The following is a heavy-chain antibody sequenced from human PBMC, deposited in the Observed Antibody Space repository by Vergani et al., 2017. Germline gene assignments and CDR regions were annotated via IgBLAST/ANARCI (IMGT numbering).Heavy chain of an antibody. CDR2: INHSGST. Sequence: QVQLQQWGAGLLKPSEPLSLTCAVYGGSFSGYYWSWIRQPPGKGLEWIGEINHSGSTNYNPSLKSRVTISVDTSKNQFSLKLSSVTAADTAVYYCARDHGYGSGSYGYWGQGTLVTVSS. J-gene: IGHJ4*02. D-gene: IGHD3-10*01. V-gene: IGHV4-34*01. CDR1: GGSFSGYY. CDR3: ARDHGYGSGSYGY.